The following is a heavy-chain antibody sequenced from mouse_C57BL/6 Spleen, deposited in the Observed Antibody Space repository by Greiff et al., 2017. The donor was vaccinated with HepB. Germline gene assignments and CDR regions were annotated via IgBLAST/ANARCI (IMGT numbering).Heavy chain of an antibody. CDR3: AREIYGYDGVFAY. Sequence: QVQLQQSGPGLVQPSQSLSITCTVSGFSLTSYGIHWVRQSPGKGLEWLGVIWSGGSTDYNAAFISRLSISKDNSKSQVFFKMNSLQADDTAIYYCAREIYGYDGVFAYWGQGTLVTVSA. J-gene: IGHJ3*01. D-gene: IGHD2-2*01. CDR1: GFSLTSYG. CDR2: IWSGGST. V-gene: IGHV2-2*01.